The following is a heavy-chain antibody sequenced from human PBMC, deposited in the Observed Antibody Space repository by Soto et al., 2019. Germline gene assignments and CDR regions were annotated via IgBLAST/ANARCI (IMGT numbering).Heavy chain of an antibody. CDR3: ARPLEVRDAFDI. V-gene: IGHV3-21*01. CDR1: GFTFSSYS. J-gene: IGHJ3*02. Sequence: PGGSLILSCAASGFTFSSYSMNWVRQAPGKGLKWVSSISSSGSYIYYADSVKGRFTISRDNAKNSLYLQMNSLRAEDTAVYYCARPLEVRDAFDIWGQGTVVTVSS. CDR2: ISSSGSYI. D-gene: IGHD3-10*01.